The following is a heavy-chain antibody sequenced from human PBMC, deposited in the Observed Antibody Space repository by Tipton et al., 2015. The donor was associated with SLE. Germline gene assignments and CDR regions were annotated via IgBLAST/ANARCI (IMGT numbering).Heavy chain of an antibody. D-gene: IGHD3-22*01. Sequence: LRLSCTVSGVSISDHYWTWIRQPPGKGLEWLAYVFYSGSSNFNRAHYNPSLMGRVTISVDTSKNQFSLHLTSVTSADAAVYYCATYFYDATGYQSVDDWGQGALVTVSS. J-gene: IGHJ4*02. CDR3: ATYFYDATGYQSVDD. CDR2: VFYSGSS. V-gene: IGHV4-59*11. CDR1: GVSISDHY.